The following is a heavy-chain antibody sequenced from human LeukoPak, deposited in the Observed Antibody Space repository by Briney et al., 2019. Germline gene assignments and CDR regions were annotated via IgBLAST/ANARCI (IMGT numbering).Heavy chain of an antibody. Sequence: GGSLRLSCAASGFTFSSYSMNWVRQAPGKGLEWVSSISSSSSYIYYADSVKGRFTISRGNAKNSLYLQMNSLRAEDTAVYYCARVVGSSSSWTKGYYFDYWGQGTLVTVSS. CDR1: GFTFSSYS. V-gene: IGHV3-21*01. CDR2: ISSSSSYI. D-gene: IGHD6-13*01. CDR3: ARVVGSSSSWTKGYYFDY. J-gene: IGHJ4*02.